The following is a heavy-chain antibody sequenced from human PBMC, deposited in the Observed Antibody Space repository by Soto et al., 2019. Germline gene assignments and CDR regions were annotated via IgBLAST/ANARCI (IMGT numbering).Heavy chain of an antibody. Sequence: GGSLRLSCAASGFTFADYAMHWVRQAPGKGLEWVSLVSWDGGSTYYADSVKGRFTLSRDNSKNSLYLQMNSLRAEDTALYYCAKDIAVASATGGDYNYYDMDVWGQGTTVTVSS. D-gene: IGHD6-13*01. V-gene: IGHV3-43D*04. CDR2: VSWDGGST. CDR1: GFTFADYA. J-gene: IGHJ6*02. CDR3: AKDIAVASATGGDYNYYDMDV.